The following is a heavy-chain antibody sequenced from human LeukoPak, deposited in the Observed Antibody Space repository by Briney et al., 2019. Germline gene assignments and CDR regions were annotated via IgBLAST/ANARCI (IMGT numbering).Heavy chain of an antibody. V-gene: IGHV1-24*01. CDR3: GSGHGGWFDP. D-gene: IGHD3-16*01. Sequence: GASVKVSCKVSGYTLTELSMHWVRQAPGKGLEWMGGFDPEDGETIYAQKFQGRVTMTEDTSTDTAYMVLSNLRSEDTAVYYCGSGHGGWFDPWGQGTLVTVSS. CDR1: GYTLTELS. J-gene: IGHJ5*02. CDR2: FDPEDGET.